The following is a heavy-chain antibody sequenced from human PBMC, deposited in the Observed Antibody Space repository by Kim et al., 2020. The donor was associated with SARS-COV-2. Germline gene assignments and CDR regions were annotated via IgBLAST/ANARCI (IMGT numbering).Heavy chain of an antibody. Sequence: YYANAVKCRCTISRDNSKNTLYLQMGSLRAEDMAVYYCARSGDRNWYFDLWGRGTLVTVSS. V-gene: IGHV3-64*01. CDR3: ARSGDRNWYFDL. J-gene: IGHJ2*01. D-gene: IGHD4-17*01.